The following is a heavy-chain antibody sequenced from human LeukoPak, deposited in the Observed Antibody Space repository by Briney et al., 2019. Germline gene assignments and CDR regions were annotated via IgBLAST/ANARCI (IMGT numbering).Heavy chain of an antibody. CDR2: IYHSGST. J-gene: IGHJ4*02. CDR1: GGSISSGGYY. D-gene: IGHD3/OR15-3a*01. V-gene: IGHV4-30-2*01. Sequence: PSETLSLTCTVSGGSISSGGYYWSWIRQPPGKGLEWIGYIYHSGSTYYNPSLRSRVTISVDTSKNQFSLKLSSVTAADTAVYYCARDSGGISHTDFSYWGPGTLVTVSS. CDR3: ARDSGGISHTDFSY.